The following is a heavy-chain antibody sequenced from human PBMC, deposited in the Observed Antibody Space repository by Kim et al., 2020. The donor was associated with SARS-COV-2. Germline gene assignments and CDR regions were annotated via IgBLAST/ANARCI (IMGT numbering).Heavy chain of an antibody. V-gene: IGHV4-59*01. D-gene: IGHD1-26*01. CDR3: ARDNHHIAVGAGGLDY. J-gene: IGHJ4*02. CDR2: IYYSGST. CDR1: GGSISSYY. Sequence: SETLSLTCTVSGGSISSYYWSWIRQPPGKGLEWIGYIYYSGSTNYNPSLKSRVTISVDTSKNQFSLKLSSVTAADTAVYYCARDNHHIAVGAGGLDYWGQGTLVTVSS.